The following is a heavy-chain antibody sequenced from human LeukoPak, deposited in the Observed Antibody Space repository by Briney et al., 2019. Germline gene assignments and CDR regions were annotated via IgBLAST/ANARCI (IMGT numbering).Heavy chain of an antibody. J-gene: IGHJ4*02. CDR2: IYYSGST. V-gene: IGHV4-39*07. Sequence: SETLSLTCTVSGGSISSSSYYWGWIRQPPGKGLEWIGSIYYSGSTYYNPSLKSRVTISVDTSKNQFSLKLSSVTAADTAVYYCARADRITMILDYWGQGTLVTVSS. CDR3: ARADRITMILDY. D-gene: IGHD3-22*01. CDR1: GGSISSSSYY.